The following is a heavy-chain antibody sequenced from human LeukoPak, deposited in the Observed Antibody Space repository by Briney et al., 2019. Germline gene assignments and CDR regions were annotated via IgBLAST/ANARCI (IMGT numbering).Heavy chain of an antibody. V-gene: IGHV3-11*01. Sequence: GGSLRLSCAASGFTFSDYYMTWIRQAPGKGLEWLSCISSSGNTIFYADSVKGRFTISRDNAKNSLYLQMNSLKTEDTAVYYCTRDGGYDTLTGLWCYWGQGTLVTVSS. CDR3: TRDGGYDTLTGLWCY. D-gene: IGHD3-9*01. CDR2: ISSSGNTI. J-gene: IGHJ4*02. CDR1: GFTFSDYY.